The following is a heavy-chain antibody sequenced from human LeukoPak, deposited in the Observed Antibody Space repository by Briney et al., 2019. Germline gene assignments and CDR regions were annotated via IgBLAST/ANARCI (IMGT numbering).Heavy chain of an antibody. CDR1: DASISGHY. V-gene: IGHV4-59*11. CDR2: ISYIGST. J-gene: IGHJ3*02. D-gene: IGHD1-14*01. Sequence: SETLSLTCTVSDASISGHYLTWIRQPPGKGLEWIGYISYIGSTNYNPSLKSRVTISVDTSKNQFSLKLSSVTAADTAGYYLARDKISINEFDMWGEGTMVTVSS. CDR3: ARDKISINEFDM.